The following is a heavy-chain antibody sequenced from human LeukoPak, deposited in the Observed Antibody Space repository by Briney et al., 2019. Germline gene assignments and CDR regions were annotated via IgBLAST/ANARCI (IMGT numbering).Heavy chain of an antibody. J-gene: IGHJ6*03. D-gene: IGHD1-26*01. CDR2: INHSGST. Sequence: SETLSLTCAVYGGSFSGYYWSWIRQPPGKGLEWIGEINHSGSTNYNPSLKSRVTISVDTSKNQFSLKLSSVTAADTAVYYCARRGAGFAYYYYYYMDVWGKGTTVTISS. CDR1: GGSFSGYY. CDR3: ARRGAGFAYYYYYYMDV. V-gene: IGHV4-34*01.